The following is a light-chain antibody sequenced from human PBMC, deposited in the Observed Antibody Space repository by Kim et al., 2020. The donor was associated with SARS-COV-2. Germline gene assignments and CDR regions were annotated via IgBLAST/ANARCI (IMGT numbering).Light chain of an antibody. CDR2: DAS. Sequence: ASVGDGVTIPCRASQGISRYLAWYQQKPGKIPKLLIYDASTLHPGVPSRFSGSGSGTDFTLTISSLQPEDVATYYCQRYNDFPLTFGGGTKVDIK. CDR1: QGISRY. V-gene: IGKV1-27*01. CDR3: QRYNDFPLT. J-gene: IGKJ4*01.